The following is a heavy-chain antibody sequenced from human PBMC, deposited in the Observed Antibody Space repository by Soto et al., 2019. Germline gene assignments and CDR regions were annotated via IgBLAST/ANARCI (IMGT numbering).Heavy chain of an antibody. V-gene: IGHV1-18*01. D-gene: IGHD1-26*01. Sequence: ASVKVSCKASGYTFTSYGISWVRQAPGQGLEWMGWISAYNGNTNYAQKLQGRVTMTTDTSTSTAYMELRSLRSDDTAVYYCARDPSGIVGAIPPLDYWGQVILVTVSS. CDR1: GYTFTSYG. J-gene: IGHJ4*02. CDR3: ARDPSGIVGAIPPLDY. CDR2: ISAYNGNT.